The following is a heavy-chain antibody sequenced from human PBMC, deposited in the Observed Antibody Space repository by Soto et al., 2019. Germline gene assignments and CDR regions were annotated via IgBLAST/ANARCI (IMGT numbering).Heavy chain of an antibody. V-gene: IGHV4-59*01. D-gene: IGHD3-22*01. CDR3: ASASYYYDSSGYWGGLGY. Sequence: QVQLQESGPGLVKPSETLSLTCTVSGGSISSYYWSWIRQPPGKGLEWIGYIYYSGSTNYNPSLKSRVTISVDTSKNQFSLKLSSVTAADTAVYYCASASYYYDSSGYWGGLGYWGQGTLVTVSS. CDR2: IYYSGST. CDR1: GGSISSYY. J-gene: IGHJ4*02.